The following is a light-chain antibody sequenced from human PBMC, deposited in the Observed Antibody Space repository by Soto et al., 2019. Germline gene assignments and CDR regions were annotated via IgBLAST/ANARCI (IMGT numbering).Light chain of an antibody. J-gene: IGKJ4*01. Sequence: IQLTQSPSSMSASVGVRVTISCRASQGIGFYLAWYQQKPGNAPKLLIYAASTLQSGVPSRFSGSGSGTEFTLTISSLQPEDFATYYCLQHDSYPLTFGGGTKVDIK. CDR3: LQHDSYPLT. V-gene: IGKV1-9*01. CDR1: QGIGFY. CDR2: AAS.